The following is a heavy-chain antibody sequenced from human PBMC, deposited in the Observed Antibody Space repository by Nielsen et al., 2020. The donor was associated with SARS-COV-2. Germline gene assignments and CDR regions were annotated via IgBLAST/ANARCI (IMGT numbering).Heavy chain of an antibody. CDR2: ISGSGSSK. Sequence: GESLKISCAASGFTFSSHAMTWVRQAPGKGLEWVSGISGSGSSKYYRDSVKGRFTISRDNSKNMLYLEMNSLRVEDTAVYYCAKEPYWSNWGGSWFDPWGQGTLVTVSS. D-gene: IGHD2-21*01. V-gene: IGHV3-23*01. J-gene: IGHJ5*02. CDR1: GFTFSSHA. CDR3: AKEPYWSNWGGSWFDP.